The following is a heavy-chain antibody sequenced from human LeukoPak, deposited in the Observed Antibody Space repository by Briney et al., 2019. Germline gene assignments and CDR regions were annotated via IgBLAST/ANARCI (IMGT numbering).Heavy chain of an antibody. V-gene: IGHV3-74*01. Sequence: GGSLRLSCAASGFTLSNYWMHWVCQAPGKGLVWVSRINIDGSSTSYADSVKGRFTISRDNSKNTLYLQMNSLRAEDTAVHYCARLRGSGWYFDHWGQGALVTVSS. J-gene: IGHJ4*02. CDR3: ARLRGSGWYFDH. CDR1: GFTLSNYW. CDR2: INIDGSST. D-gene: IGHD6-25*01.